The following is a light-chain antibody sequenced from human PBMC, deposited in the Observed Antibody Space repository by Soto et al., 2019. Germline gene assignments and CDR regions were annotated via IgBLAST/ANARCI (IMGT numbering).Light chain of an antibody. Sequence: QSVLTQPPSVSGAPGQRVTISCTGSSSNIGAGYDVHWYQQLPGTAPKLLIYANSNRPSGVPDRFSGSKSGTSASLAISGLQSEDEADYYCAAWDDSLNGYVFGTGTKVTVL. CDR3: AAWDDSLNGYV. CDR2: ANS. CDR1: SSNIGAGYD. J-gene: IGLJ1*01. V-gene: IGLV1-40*01.